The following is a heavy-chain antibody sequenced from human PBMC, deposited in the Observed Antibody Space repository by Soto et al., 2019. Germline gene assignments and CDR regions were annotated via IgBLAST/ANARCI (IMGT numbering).Heavy chain of an antibody. CDR1: GFIFSSYS. V-gene: IGHV3-48*01. CDR3: ARGVLGVIVPQT. Sequence: EVQLVESGGGLVQPGGSLRLSCAASGFIFSSYSMNWVRQAPGKGLEWISYISTSSSTIYYADSVKGRFTLSRDNAKNSLYLDMNSLRVEDTAVYYCARGVLGVIVPQTWGQGTLVTVSS. CDR2: ISTSSSTI. J-gene: IGHJ4*02. D-gene: IGHD3-16*02.